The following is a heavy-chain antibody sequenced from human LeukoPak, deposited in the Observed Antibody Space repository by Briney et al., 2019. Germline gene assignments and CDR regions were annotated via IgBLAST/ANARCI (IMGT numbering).Heavy chain of an antibody. D-gene: IGHD6-13*01. CDR3: ARGRRGYSSSWYDY. J-gene: IGHJ4*02. CDR1: GGSFSGYY. V-gene: IGHV4-34*01. CDR2: INHSGST. Sequence: SETLSLTCAVYGGSFSGYYWSWLRQPPGKGLEWIGEINHSGSTNYNPSLKSRVTISVDMSKNQFSLKLSSVTAADTAVYYCARGRRGYSSSWYDYWGQGTLVTVSS.